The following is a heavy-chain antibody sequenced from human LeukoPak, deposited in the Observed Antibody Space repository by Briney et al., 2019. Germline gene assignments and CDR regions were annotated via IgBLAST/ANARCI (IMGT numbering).Heavy chain of an antibody. CDR3: ARGGDSSGYRIDY. D-gene: IGHD3-22*01. CDR2: ISYGGSNK. CDR1: GFTFSSYA. J-gene: IGHJ4*02. V-gene: IGHV3-30*01. Sequence: GRSLRLSCAASGFTFSSYAMHWVRQAPGKGLEWVAVISYGGSNKYYADSVKGRFTISRDNSKNTLYLQMNSLRAEDTAVYYCARGGDSSGYRIDYWGQGTLVTVSS.